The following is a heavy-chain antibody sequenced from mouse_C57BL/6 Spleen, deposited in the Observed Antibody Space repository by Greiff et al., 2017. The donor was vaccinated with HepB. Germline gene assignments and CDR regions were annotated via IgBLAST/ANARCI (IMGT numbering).Heavy chain of an antibody. Sequence: VQLQQPGSELVKPGASVKLSCKASGYTFTSYWMHWVKQRPGQGLEWIGNINPSNGGTNYNEKFKSKATLTVDKSSSTAYMQLSSLTSEDSAVYYCARGLTGNWYFDVWGTGTTVTVSS. CDR1: GYTFTSYW. CDR2: INPSNGGT. CDR3: ARGLTGNWYFDV. J-gene: IGHJ1*03. D-gene: IGHD4-1*01. V-gene: IGHV1-53*01.